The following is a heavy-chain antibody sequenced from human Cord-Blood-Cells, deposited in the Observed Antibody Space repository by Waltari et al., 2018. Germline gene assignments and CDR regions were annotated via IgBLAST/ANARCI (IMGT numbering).Heavy chain of an antibody. CDR2: IYYSGST. D-gene: IGHD3-3*01. CDR3: ARTVAIFGVGVFDY. J-gene: IGHJ4*02. CDR1: VGSISSGDYY. Sequence: QVQLQESGPGLVKPSQTLSLTRTVSVGSISSGDYYWSWFRQPPGKGLEWIGYIYYSGSTYYNPSLKSRVTISVDTSKNQFSLKLSSVTAADTAVYYCARTVAIFGVGVFDYWGQGTLVTVSS. V-gene: IGHV4-30-4*08.